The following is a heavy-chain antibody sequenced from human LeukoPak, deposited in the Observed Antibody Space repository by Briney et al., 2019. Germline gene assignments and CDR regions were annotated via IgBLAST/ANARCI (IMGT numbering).Heavy chain of an antibody. D-gene: IGHD3-16*01. CDR2: TYYRSKWYN. CDR1: GDSVSSNSAA. J-gene: IGHJ1*01. Sequence: SQTLSLTCAISGDSVSSNSAAWNWIRQSPSRGLEWLGRTYYRSKWYNDYAVSVKSRITINPDTSKNQFSLQLNSVTPEDTAVYYCARGGGWPGHPGEYFQHWGQGTLVTVSS. CDR3: ARGGGWPGHPGEYFQH. V-gene: IGHV6-1*01.